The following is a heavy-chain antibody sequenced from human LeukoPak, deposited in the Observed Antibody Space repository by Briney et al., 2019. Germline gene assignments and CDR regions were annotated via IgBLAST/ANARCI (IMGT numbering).Heavy chain of an antibody. Sequence: QPGGSLRLSCAASGFTVSSNYMSWVRQAPGKGLEWVSVIYSGGSTYYADSVKGRFTISRDNSKNTLYLQMNSLRAEDTAVYYCARHWYDGDSHFDYWGQGTLVTVSS. CDR3: ARHWYDGDSHFDY. CDR2: IYSGGST. V-gene: IGHV3-53*01. J-gene: IGHJ4*02. CDR1: GFTVSSNY. D-gene: IGHD4-17*01.